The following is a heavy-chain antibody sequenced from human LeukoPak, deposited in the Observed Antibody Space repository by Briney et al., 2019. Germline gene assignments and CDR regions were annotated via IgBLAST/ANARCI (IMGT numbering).Heavy chain of an antibody. J-gene: IGHJ5*02. D-gene: IGHD5-18*01. CDR3: ARVGLHGYSLVLGFDP. CDR1: GGSISSSNW. V-gene: IGHV4-4*02. Sequence: SGTLSLTCAVSGGSISSSNWWSWVRQPPGKGLEWIGEIYHSGSTNYNPSLKSRVTISVDKSKNQFSLKLSSVTAADTAVYYCARVGLHGYSLVLGFDPWGQGTLVTVSS. CDR2: IYHSGST.